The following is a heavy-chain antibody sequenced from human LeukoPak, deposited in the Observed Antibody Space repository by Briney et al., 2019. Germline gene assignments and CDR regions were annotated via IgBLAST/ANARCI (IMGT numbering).Heavy chain of an antibody. CDR1: VGTLSSYA. Sequence: ASVKLSCTASVGTLSSYAISWVRQAPGPGLGWMGRIIPILGIANYAQKFPGKVTITANKSPSTAYMELSSPRPEDTVVYSWGRDGGEGYNLIDDYWGQGTLVTVSS. J-gene: IGHJ4*02. V-gene: IGHV1-69*04. D-gene: IGHD5-24*01. CDR3: GRDGGEGYNLIDDY. CDR2: IIPILGIA.